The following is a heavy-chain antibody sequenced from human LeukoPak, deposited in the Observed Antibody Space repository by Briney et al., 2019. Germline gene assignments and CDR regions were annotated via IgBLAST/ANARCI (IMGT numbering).Heavy chain of an antibody. Sequence: ASVKASCKASGYAFTNYAISWVRQAPGQGLEWMGWISVYNGNTNYAQKLQGRVTMTADTSTTTAYMELRSLRSDDKAVYYCARGYCSSATCRHFDYWGQGALVTVSS. CDR1: GYAFTNYA. CDR2: ISVYNGNT. CDR3: ARGYCSSATCRHFDY. D-gene: IGHD2-2*01. J-gene: IGHJ4*02. V-gene: IGHV1-18*01.